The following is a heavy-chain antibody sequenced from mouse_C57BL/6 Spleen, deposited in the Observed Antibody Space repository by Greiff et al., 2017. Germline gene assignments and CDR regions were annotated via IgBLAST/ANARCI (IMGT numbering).Heavy chain of an antibody. CDR1: GYTFTSYW. Sequence: VQLQQPGAELVKPGPSVKVSCKASGYTFTSYWMHWVKQRPGQGLEWIGRFHPSDSDTNYNQKFKGMATCNVDKSSSTAYMQLSRLTSDDAAVLCGAIAYYYGSEAMDYWGQGTSVTVSS. D-gene: IGHD1-1*01. CDR3: AIAYYYGSEAMDY. CDR2: FHPSDSDT. J-gene: IGHJ4*01. V-gene: IGHV1-74*01.